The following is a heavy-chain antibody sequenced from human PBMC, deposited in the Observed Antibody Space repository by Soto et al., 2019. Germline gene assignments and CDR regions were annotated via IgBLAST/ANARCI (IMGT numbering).Heavy chain of an antibody. D-gene: IGHD3-22*01. Sequence: QVQLVQSGAEVKKPGSSVKVSCKGSGDTFSSYGISWVRQAPGQGLEWMGGIIPSLGTTNYARRFQGRVTISADEFTTTAYMELSGLRSEDTAVYFCARDSSGYNRDHYYFDSWGQGTLVVVSS. J-gene: IGHJ4*02. V-gene: IGHV1-69*01. CDR1: GDTFSSYG. CDR2: IIPSLGTT. CDR3: ARDSSGYNRDHYYFDS.